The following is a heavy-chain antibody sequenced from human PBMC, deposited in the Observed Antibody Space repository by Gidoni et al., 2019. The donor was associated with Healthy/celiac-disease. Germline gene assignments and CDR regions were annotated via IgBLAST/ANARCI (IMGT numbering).Heavy chain of an antibody. CDR1: GGTFSSYA. J-gene: IGHJ6*02. CDR2: IIPIFGTA. CDR3: AIGDCSGGSCYGEGYYYGMDV. V-gene: IGHV1-69*01. D-gene: IGHD2-15*01. Sequence: QVQLVQSGAEVKKRGSSVKVSCKASGGTFSSYAISWLRQAPGQGLEWMGGIIPIFGTANYAQKFQGRVTITADESTSTAYMELSSLRSEDTAVYYCAIGDCSGGSCYGEGYYYGMDVWGQGTTVTVSS.